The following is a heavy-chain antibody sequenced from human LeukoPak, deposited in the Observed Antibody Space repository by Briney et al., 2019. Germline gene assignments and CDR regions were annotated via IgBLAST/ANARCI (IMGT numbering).Heavy chain of an antibody. J-gene: IGHJ4*02. D-gene: IGHD3-22*01. CDR1: GYSVNELS. Sequence: ASVKVSCKVSGYSVNELSMHWVRQAPGLGLEWMGGFNREDDAPVYAQQFQGRVTMTEGTSTDTAYMELSSLRSEDTALYYCATLDSYYDTSGRPLLPDWGQGTLVTVSS. CDR2: FNREDDAP. CDR3: ATLDSYYDTSGRPLLPD. V-gene: IGHV1-24*01.